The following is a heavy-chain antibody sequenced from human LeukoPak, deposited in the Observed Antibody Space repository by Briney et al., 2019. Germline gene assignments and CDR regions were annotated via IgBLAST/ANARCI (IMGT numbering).Heavy chain of an antibody. CDR2: ISYTASS. CDR3: AAGFRPYYYYYMDV. CDR1: GGSISSYY. D-gene: IGHD3-10*01. J-gene: IGHJ6*03. V-gene: IGHV4-59*03. Sequence: PSETLPLTCTVSGGSISSYYWSWIRQSPGKGLEWIGYISYTASSNYSPSLKSRVTMSVDTSKNQFSLKLSSVTAADTAVYYCAAGFRPYYYYYMDVWGKGTTVTVSS.